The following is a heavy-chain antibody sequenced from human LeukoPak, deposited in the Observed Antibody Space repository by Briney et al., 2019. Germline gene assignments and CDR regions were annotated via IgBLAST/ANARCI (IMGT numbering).Heavy chain of an antibody. CDR1: GFTFSSYW. CDR2: IKQDGSEK. J-gene: IGHJ4*02. D-gene: IGHD6-19*01. CDR3: ARSGWYPRYFDY. V-gene: IGHV3-7*01. Sequence: GGSLRLSCAASGFTFSSYWMSWVRQAPGKGLEWVANIKQDGSEKYYVDSVKGRFTIPRDDVKNSLYLQMNSLRAEDTAVYYCARSGWYPRYFDYWGQGTLVTVSS.